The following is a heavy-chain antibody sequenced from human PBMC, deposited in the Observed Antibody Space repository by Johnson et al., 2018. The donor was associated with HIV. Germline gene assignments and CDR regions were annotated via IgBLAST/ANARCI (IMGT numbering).Heavy chain of an antibody. Sequence: VQLVESGGGVVQPGRSLRLSCAASAFTFSSYAIHWVRQAPGKGLEWVAVISYDGSKKYYADSVKGRFTISRDNSKNTLYLQMNSLRAEDTAVYYCAKDLRGYSYGLGAFDIWGQGTMVTVSS. J-gene: IGHJ3*02. D-gene: IGHD5-18*01. CDR2: ISYDGSKK. CDR1: AFTFSSYA. V-gene: IGHV3-30-3*01. CDR3: AKDLRGYSYGLGAFDI.